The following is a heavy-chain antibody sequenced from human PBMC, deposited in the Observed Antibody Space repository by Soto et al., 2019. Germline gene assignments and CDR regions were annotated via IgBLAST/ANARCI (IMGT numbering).Heavy chain of an antibody. J-gene: IGHJ4*02. D-gene: IGHD4-4*01. V-gene: IGHV5-10-1*01. CDR1: GDHFATFC. CDR3: ARDDYSNYPAGKGPPLY. CDR2: IDPRDSYT. Sequence: GESLKLSCTACGDHFATFCITCVRQMPGKGLEWMGRIDPRDSYTNYSPSFQGHVTISADKSINTAYLQWSSLQASDTAMYFCARDDYSNYPAGKGPPLYWGQGTLVTVSS.